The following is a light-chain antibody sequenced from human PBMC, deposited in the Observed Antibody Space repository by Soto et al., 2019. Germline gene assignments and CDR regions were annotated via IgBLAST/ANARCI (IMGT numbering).Light chain of an antibody. Sequence: QSVLTQPPSASGTPGQKVTISCSGSSSNIGDNYVYWHQQLPGTAPKLLIYRNNQRPSGVPDRFSGSKSGTSASVAISGLRSEDEADYYCAAWDDSLSGYVFGPGTKLTVL. CDR3: AAWDDSLSGYV. J-gene: IGLJ1*01. CDR2: RNN. CDR1: SSNIGDNY. V-gene: IGLV1-47*01.